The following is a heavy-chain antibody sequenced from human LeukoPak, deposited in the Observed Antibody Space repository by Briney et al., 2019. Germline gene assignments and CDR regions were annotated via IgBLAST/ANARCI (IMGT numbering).Heavy chain of an antibody. J-gene: IGHJ5*02. CDR1: GFTFSSYA. Sequence: AGGSLRLSCAASGFTFSSYAMSWVRQAPGKGLEWVANIKQDGSEKYYVDSVKGRFTLSRDNAKNSLYLQMNSLRAEDTAVYYCARLSWLDPWGQGTLVTVSS. CDR2: IKQDGSEK. CDR3: ARLSWLDP. V-gene: IGHV3-7*01.